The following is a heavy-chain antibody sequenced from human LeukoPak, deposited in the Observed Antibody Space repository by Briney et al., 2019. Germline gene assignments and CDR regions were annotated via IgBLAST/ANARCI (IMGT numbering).Heavy chain of an antibody. Sequence: PGGSLRLSCAASGFTVSCNYISWVRQAPGKGLEWVSAISGSGGSTYYADSVKGRFTISRDNSKNTLYLQMNSLRAEDTAVYYCAKRGQWLVPFDYWGQGTLVTVSS. J-gene: IGHJ4*02. D-gene: IGHD6-19*01. CDR2: ISGSGGST. CDR1: GFTVSCNY. V-gene: IGHV3-23*01. CDR3: AKRGQWLVPFDY.